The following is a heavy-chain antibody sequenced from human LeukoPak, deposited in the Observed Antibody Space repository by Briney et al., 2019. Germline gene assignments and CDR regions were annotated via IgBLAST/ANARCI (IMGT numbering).Heavy chain of an antibody. CDR3: ARDRGEYYFDY. Sequence: GGSLRLSCAASGFTFSSYAMDWVRQAPGKGLEWVAVISYDGSHKYYADSVKGRFTISRDNSKNTLYLQMNSLRTEDTAVYYCARDRGEYYFDYWGQGTLVTVSS. CDR2: ISYDGSHK. CDR1: GFTFSSYA. D-gene: IGHD3-10*01. V-gene: IGHV3-30*04. J-gene: IGHJ4*02.